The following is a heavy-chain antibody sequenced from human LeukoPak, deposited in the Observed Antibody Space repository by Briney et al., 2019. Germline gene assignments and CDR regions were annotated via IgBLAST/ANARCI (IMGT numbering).Heavy chain of an antibody. CDR1: GFTFSSYA. CDR3: AKDLLPNNGPEFDY. J-gene: IGHJ4*02. CDR2: KWYDGSNE. D-gene: IGHD3-22*01. Sequence: TGRSLRLSCAASGFTFSSYAMHWVRQAPGKGLEWVAVKWYDGSNEYYADSVKGRFTISRDNAKNSLYLQMNSLRAEDTALYYCAKDLLPNNGPEFDYWGQGTLVTVSS. V-gene: IGHV3-33*03.